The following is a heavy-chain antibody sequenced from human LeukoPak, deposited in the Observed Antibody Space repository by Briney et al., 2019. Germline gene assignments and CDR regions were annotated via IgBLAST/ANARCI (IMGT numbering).Heavy chain of an antibody. V-gene: IGHV3-74*01. CDR2: TNSDGSST. Sequence: GGSLRLSCAASGFTFSSYWMHWVRQAPGKGLVWVSRTNSDGSSTSYADSVKGRFTISRDNAKNTLYLQMNSLRAEDTAVYYCARVRQGRYFDYWGQGTLVTVSS. D-gene: IGHD3-10*01. CDR1: GFTFSSYW. J-gene: IGHJ4*02. CDR3: ARVRQGRYFDY.